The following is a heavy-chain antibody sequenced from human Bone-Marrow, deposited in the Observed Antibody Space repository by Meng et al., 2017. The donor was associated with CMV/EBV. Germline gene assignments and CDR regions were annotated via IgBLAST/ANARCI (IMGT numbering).Heavy chain of an antibody. CDR3: LLRGVTTLDY. J-gene: IGHJ4*02. V-gene: IGHV4-39*01. D-gene: IGHD4-11*01. Sequence: SETLSLTCTVSGGSISSSSYYWGWIRQPPGKGLEWIGSVFHSGRSYYNPSLESRVIISVDTSKNQFSLKLNSVTAADTAVYYCLLRGVTTLDYWGQGTLVTVSS. CDR1: GGSISSSSYY. CDR2: VFHSGRS.